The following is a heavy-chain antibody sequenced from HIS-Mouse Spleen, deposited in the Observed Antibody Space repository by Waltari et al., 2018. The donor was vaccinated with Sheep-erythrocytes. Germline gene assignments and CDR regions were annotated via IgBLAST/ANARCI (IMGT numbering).Heavy chain of an antibody. CDR3: ARDEGTYYDFWSGYPPSYYFDY. CDR2: IYYSGST. V-gene: IGHV4-39*07. D-gene: IGHD3-3*01. Sequence: QLQLQESGPGLVKPSETLSLTCTVSGGSISSSSYYWGWIRQPPGKRLERSGSIYYSGSTYYNPALKSRVTISVDTSKNQFSLKLSSVTAADTAVYYCARDEGTYYDFWSGYPPSYYFDYWGQGTLVTVSS. CDR1: GGSISSSSYY. J-gene: IGHJ4*02.